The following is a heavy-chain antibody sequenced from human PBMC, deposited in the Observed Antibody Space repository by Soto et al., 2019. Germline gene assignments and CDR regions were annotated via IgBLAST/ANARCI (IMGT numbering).Heavy chain of an antibody. CDR1: GGSISSSSW. J-gene: IGHJ4*02. CDR3: ARVLRGSYRNGPFDY. CDR2: IHHSGST. D-gene: IGHD1-26*01. Sequence: SETLSLTCAVSGGSISSSSWWNWVRQPPGKGLEWIGEIHHSGSTNYNPSLKSRVTISVDKSKNQFSLKLNSVTAADTAVYYCARVLRGSYRNGPFDYWGQGTLVTVSS. V-gene: IGHV4-4*02.